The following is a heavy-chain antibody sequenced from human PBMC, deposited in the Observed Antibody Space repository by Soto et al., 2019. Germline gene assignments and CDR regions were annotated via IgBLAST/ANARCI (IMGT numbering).Heavy chain of an antibody. CDR1: GFTFSSYS. Sequence: EVQLVESGGGLVQPGGSLRLSCAASGFTFSSYSMNWVRQAPGKGLEWVSYISSSSSTIYYADSVKGRFTISRDNAKNSLYLQMNSLRAEDTAVYYCARDGLPSTRRNLDYWGQGTLVTVSS. CDR3: ARDGLPSTRRNLDY. V-gene: IGHV3-48*01. D-gene: IGHD5-12*01. J-gene: IGHJ4*02. CDR2: ISSSSSTI.